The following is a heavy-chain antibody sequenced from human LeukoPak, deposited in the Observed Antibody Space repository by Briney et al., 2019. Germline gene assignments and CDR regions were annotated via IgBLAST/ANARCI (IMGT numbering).Heavy chain of an antibody. CDR2: ISSSGSTI. Sequence: GGSLRLSCAASGFTFSSYEMNWVRQAPGKGLEWVSYISSSGSTIYYADSVKGRFTISRDNAKNSLYLQVNSLRAEDTALYYCARNFGGGDSSGPYYWGQGTLVTVSS. V-gene: IGHV3-48*03. CDR1: GFTFSSYE. J-gene: IGHJ4*02. CDR3: ARNFGGGDSSGPYY. D-gene: IGHD3-22*01.